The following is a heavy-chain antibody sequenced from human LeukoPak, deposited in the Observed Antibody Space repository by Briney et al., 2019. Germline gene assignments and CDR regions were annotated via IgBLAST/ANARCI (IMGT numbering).Heavy chain of an antibody. D-gene: IGHD6-6*01. CDR3: ARDPFWASGSSSLYYYYYYMDV. CDR2: ISAYNGNT. CDR1: GYTFTSYG. V-gene: IGHV1-18*01. Sequence: ASVKVSCKASGYTFTSYGISWVRQAPGQGLEWIGWISAYNGNTNYAQKLQGRVTMTTDTSTSTAYMELRSLRSDDTAVYYCARDPFWASGSSSLYYYYYYMDVWGEGTTVTVSS. J-gene: IGHJ6*03.